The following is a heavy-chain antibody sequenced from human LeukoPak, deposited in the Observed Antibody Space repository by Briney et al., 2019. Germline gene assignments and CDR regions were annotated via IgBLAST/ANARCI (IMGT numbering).Heavy chain of an antibody. Sequence: RGESLKISCKGSGYSFTNYWIGWVRQMPGKGLEWMGIIFPRTSETKYSPSFQGQVTIPVDKSISTAYLQWNSLKASDTAMYFCARPEYGASDYWGQGTLVTVSS. CDR3: ARPEYGASDY. CDR2: IFPRTSET. D-gene: IGHD4-17*01. J-gene: IGHJ4*02. V-gene: IGHV5-51*01. CDR1: GYSFTNYW.